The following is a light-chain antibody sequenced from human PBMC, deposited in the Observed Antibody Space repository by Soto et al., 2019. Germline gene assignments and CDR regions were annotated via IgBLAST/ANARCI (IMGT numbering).Light chain of an antibody. CDR3: QTWGSGIVV. CDR2: LNSDGSH. J-gene: IGLJ2*01. Sequence: QSVLTQSPSASASLGASVKLTCTLSSGYSNYAIAWHQQQSEKGPRYLMKLNSDGSHSKGDGIPDRFSGSSSGAERYLTISSLQSEDEADYYCQTWGSGIVVFGGGTQLTVL. CDR1: SGYSNYA. V-gene: IGLV4-69*01.